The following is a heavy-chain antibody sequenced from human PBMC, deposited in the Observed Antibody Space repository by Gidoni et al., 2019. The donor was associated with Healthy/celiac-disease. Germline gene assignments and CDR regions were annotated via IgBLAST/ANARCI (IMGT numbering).Heavy chain of an antibody. CDR1: GLNIRSDS. Sequence: EVQLVESGGGLDKPGGCLRLYCAASGLNIRSDSMHWVRQAPGKGLEWVSSSSIIISYIYYADSVKGRFTISRDNAKNSLYLQMNSLRAEDTAVYYCARGAQDDFWSGRKLDYWGQGTLVTVSS. D-gene: IGHD3-3*01. CDR3: ARGAQDDFWSGRKLDY. J-gene: IGHJ4*02. V-gene: IGHV3-21*01. CDR2: SSIIISYI.